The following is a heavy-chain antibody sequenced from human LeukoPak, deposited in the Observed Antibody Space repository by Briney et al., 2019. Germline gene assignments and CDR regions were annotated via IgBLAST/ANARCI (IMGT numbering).Heavy chain of an antibody. CDR3: ARLYQQSKWKHYYYYMDV. CDR2: VFDSGST. J-gene: IGHJ6*03. Sequence: SETLSLTCSVSGASFSTNYWSWIRQPPGRGLEWIGYVFDSGSTNYNPSLKSRVTISVDMSTKQFSLRLSSVTAADTAVYYCARLYQQSKWKHYYYYMDVWGKGIAVTVSS. CDR1: GASFSTNY. V-gene: IGHV4-59*01. D-gene: IGHD1-1*01.